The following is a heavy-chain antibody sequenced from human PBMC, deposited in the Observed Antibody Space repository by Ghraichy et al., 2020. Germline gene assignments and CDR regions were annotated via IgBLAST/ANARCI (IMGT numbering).Heavy chain of an antibody. D-gene: IGHD3-3*01. CDR3: ARDQHNQGLYTVFGVVSPRGYGMDV. CDR2: IKQDGSEK. Sequence: GGSLRLSCAASRFTFSSYWMTWVRQAPGKGLEWVANIKQDGSEKSYVDSVKGRFTISRDNAKNSLYLQMNSLRAEDTAVYYCARDQHNQGLYTVFGVVSPRGYGMDVWGQGTTVTVSS. V-gene: IGHV3-7*01. CDR1: RFTFSSYW. J-gene: IGHJ6*02.